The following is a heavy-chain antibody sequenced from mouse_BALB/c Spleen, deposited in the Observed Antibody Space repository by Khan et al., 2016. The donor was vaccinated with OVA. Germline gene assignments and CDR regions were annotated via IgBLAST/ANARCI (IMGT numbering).Heavy chain of an antibody. CDR1: GYSITSDYA. V-gene: IGHV3-2*02. CDR3: ARWGYYGHYYAMDY. Sequence: EVQLQESGPGLVKPSQSLSLTCTVTGYSITSDYAWNWIRQFPENKLEWMGYINYSGSTSYNPSLKSRISITRDTSKNQFFLQLNSVTTEDTATYYCARWGYYGHYYAMDYWGQGTSVNGSS. D-gene: IGHD1-2*01. CDR2: INYSGST. J-gene: IGHJ4*01.